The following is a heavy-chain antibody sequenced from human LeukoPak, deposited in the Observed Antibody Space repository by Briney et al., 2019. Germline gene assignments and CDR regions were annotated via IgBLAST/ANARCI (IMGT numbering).Heavy chain of an antibody. CDR1: GFTFSSYR. CDR3: AREDCSGGNCFYNRYYYYGLDV. D-gene: IGHD2-15*01. Sequence: GGSLRLSCAASGFTFSSYRMNWVRQAPGKGLEWVSYISSSSTIYYADSVKGRFTISRDNAKNSLYLQMNSLRAEDTAVYYCAREDCSGGNCFYNRYYYYGLDVWGQGTTVTVSS. CDR2: ISSSSTI. V-gene: IGHV3-48*04. J-gene: IGHJ6*02.